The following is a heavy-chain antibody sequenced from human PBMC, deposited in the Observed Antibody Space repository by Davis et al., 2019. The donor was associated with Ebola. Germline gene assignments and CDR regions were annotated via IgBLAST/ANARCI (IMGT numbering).Heavy chain of an antibody. D-gene: IGHD1/OR15-1a*01. CDR1: GFTFSNAW. J-gene: IGHJ4*02. V-gene: IGHV3-15*01. CDR3: VTENWYRFES. Sequence: GESLKISCAASGFTFSNAWMSWVRQAPGKGLEWVGRIKSKTDGGTTDYAAPVKGRFTLSRDDSKNLLYLEMNSLRTEDTAVYYCVTENWYRFESWGQGTLVTVSS. CDR2: IKSKTDGGTT.